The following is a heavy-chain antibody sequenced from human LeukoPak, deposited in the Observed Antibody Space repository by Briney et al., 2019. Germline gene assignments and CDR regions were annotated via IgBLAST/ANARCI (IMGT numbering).Heavy chain of an antibody. CDR3: ARDYRYAFDN. D-gene: IGHD1-1*01. J-gene: IGHJ4*02. V-gene: IGHV3-48*01. Sequence: GGSLRLSCAASGFTFSDYSMNWVRQAPGKGLEWLSYIGIDSGKTKYADSVKGRFTISGDKAKSSLYLQMSSLRVEDTAVYYCARDYRYAFDNWGQGTLVTVSS. CDR2: IGIDSGKT. CDR1: GFTFSDYS.